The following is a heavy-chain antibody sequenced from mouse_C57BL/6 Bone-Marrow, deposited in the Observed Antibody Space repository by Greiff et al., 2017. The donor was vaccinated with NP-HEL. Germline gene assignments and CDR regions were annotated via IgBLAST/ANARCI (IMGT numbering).Heavy chain of an antibody. D-gene: IGHD1-1*01. V-gene: IGHV1-81*01. CDR2: IYPRSGNT. Sequence: VQLVESGAELARPGASVKLSCKASGYTFTSYGISWVKQRTGQGLEWIGEIYPRSGNTYYNEKFKGKATLTADKSSSTAYMELRSLTSEDSAVYFCARRGYYYGSSPYWYFDVWGTGTTVTVSS. J-gene: IGHJ1*03. CDR1: GYTFTSYG. CDR3: ARRGYYYGSSPYWYFDV.